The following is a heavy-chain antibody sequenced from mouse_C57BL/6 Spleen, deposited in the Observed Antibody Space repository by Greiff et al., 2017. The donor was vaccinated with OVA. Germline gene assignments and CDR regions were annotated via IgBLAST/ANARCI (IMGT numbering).Heavy chain of an antibody. J-gene: IGHJ1*03. CDR3: ARRVSPSTTVVAKYFDV. CDR1: GYTFTDYN. Sequence: EVQLQQSGPELVKPGASVKIPCKASGYTFTDYNMDWVKQSHGKSLEWIGDINPNNGGTIYNQKFKGKATLTVDKSSSTAYMELRSLTSEDTAVYYCARRVSPSTTVVAKYFDVWGTGTTVTVSS. V-gene: IGHV1-18*01. CDR2: INPNNGGT. D-gene: IGHD1-1*01.